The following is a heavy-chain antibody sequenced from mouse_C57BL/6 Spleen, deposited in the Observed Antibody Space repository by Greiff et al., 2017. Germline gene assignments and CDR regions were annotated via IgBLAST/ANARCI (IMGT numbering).Heavy chain of an antibody. J-gene: IGHJ3*01. CDR3: AASRWFAY. CDR1: GFTFSSYA. V-gene: IGHV5-4*01. Sequence: EVQRVESGGGLVKPGGSLKLSCAASGFTFSSYAMSWVRQTPEKRLEWVATISDGGSYTYYPDNVKGRFTISRDNAKNNLYLQMSHLKSEDTAMYYCAASRWFAYWGQGTLVTVSA. D-gene: IGHD6-1*01. CDR2: ISDGGSYT.